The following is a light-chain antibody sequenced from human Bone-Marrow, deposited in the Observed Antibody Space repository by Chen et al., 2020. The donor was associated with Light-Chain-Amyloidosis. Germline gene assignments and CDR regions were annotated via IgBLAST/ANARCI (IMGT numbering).Light chain of an antibody. Sequence: QSALTQPASVSGSPGQSLTISCPGPSSDVGGDNHVSWYQQHPDKAPKLMIYEVTNRPSWVPDRFSGSKADNTASLTISGLQTEDEADYFCSSYTITNTLVFGSGTRVTVL. CDR3: SSYTITNTLV. CDR1: SSDVGGDNH. CDR2: EVT. V-gene: IGLV2-14*01. J-gene: IGLJ1*01.